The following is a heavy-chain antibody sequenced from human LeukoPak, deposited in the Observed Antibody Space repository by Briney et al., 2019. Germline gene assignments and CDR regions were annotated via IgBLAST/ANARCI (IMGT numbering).Heavy chain of an antibody. CDR2: INAGNGNT. Sequence: ASGKVSCKASGYTFTSYAMHWVRQAPGQGLEWMGWINAGNGNTKYSQKFQGRVTITRDTSASTAYMELSSLRSEDTAVYYCARGDFWSGPNYFDYWGQGTLVTVSS. CDR3: ARGDFWSGPNYFDY. CDR1: GYTFTSYA. J-gene: IGHJ4*02. V-gene: IGHV1-3*01. D-gene: IGHD3-3*01.